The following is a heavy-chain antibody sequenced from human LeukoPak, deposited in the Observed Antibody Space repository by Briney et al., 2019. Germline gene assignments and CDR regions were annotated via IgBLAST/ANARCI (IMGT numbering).Heavy chain of an antibody. CDR1: GGSFSGYY. Sequence: SETLSLACAVYGGSFSGYYWSWIRQPPGKGLEWIGEINHSGSTNYNPSLKSRVTISVDTSKNQFSLKLSSVTAADTAVYYCARGGRDDYGDYVDYWGQGTLVTVSS. D-gene: IGHD4-17*01. CDR3: ARGGRDDYGDYVDY. V-gene: IGHV4-34*01. J-gene: IGHJ4*02. CDR2: INHSGST.